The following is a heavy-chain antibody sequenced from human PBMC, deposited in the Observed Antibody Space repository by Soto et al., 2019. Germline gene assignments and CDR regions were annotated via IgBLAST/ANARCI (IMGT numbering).Heavy chain of an antibody. D-gene: IGHD3-22*01. CDR2: IYYDVSIK. CDR3: ARDSKNHSSCYYGRFDY. J-gene: IGHJ4*02. Sequence: QVHLVESGGGVVQPGRSLRLSCAANGFIFSNYGMHWVRLAPGEGLEWVAAIYYDVSIKLYADSVKGRFTISTDNSRNTLYLQMNSLRAHDTPLFYCARDSKNHSSCYYGRFDYCGQGSLVTVSS. CDR1: GFIFSNYG. V-gene: IGHV3-33*01.